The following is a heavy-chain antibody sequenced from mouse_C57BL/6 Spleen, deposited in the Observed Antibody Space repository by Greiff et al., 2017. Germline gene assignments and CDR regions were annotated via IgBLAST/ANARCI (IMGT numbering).Heavy chain of an antibody. V-gene: IGHV2-9-1*01. D-gene: IGHD1-1*01. CDR3: ARNSRIDYYGSIYYAMDY. J-gene: IGHJ4*01. Sequence: VQRVESGPGLVAPSQSLSITCTVSGFSLTSYAISWVRQPPGKGLEWLGVIWTGGGTNYNSALKSRLSISKDNSKSQVFLKMNSLQTDDTARYYCARNSRIDYYGSIYYAMDYWGQGTSVTVSS. CDR2: IWTGGGT. CDR1: GFSLTSYA.